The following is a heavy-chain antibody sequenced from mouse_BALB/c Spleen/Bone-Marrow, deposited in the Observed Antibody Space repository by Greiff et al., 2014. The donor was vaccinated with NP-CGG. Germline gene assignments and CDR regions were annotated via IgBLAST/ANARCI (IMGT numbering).Heavy chain of an antibody. CDR3: ARCDYGSSYRYFDV. Sequence: VQLQQSGADLVKPGASVKMSCKASGYSFTDYYMHWVKQSHGKGLEWIGGVNPNNGGTSYNQKFKGKAILTGDKSSNTAYMQLRSLTTEDSAVYYCARCDYGSSYRYFDVWGAGTPVTVSS. D-gene: IGHD1-1*01. CDR2: VNPNNGGT. J-gene: IGHJ1*01. CDR1: GYSFTDYY. V-gene: IGHV1-26*01.